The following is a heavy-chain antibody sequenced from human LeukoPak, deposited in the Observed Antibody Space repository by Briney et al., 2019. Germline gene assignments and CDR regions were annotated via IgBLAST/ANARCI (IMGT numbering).Heavy chain of an antibody. J-gene: IGHJ4*02. D-gene: IGHD5-24*01. CDR2: IYYSGST. CDR1: GGSISRGGYY. CDR3: ARWMATITPYFDY. Sequence: SETLSLTCTVSGGSISRGGYYWSWIRQHPGKGLEWSGYIYYSGSTYYNPSLKSRVTISVDTSKNQFSLKLSSVTAADTAVYYCARWMATITPYFDYWGQGTLVTVSS. V-gene: IGHV4-31*03.